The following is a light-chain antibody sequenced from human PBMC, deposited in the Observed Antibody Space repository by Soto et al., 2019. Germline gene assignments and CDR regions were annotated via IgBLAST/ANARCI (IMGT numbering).Light chain of an antibody. Sequence: EIVLTQSPGTLSLSPGERATLSCRASQSVLSNFLAWYQQKPGQAPRLLIYGASTRATGIPDRFSGSGSGTDFALTISRLEPEDFAVYYCQHDVKSPLTFGQGTRLEIK. CDR2: GAS. J-gene: IGKJ5*01. V-gene: IGKV3-20*01. CDR3: QHDVKSPLT. CDR1: QSVLSNF.